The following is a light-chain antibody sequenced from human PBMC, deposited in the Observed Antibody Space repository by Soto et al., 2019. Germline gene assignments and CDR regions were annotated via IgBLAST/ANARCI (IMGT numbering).Light chain of an antibody. CDR2: GAS. J-gene: IGKJ1*01. Sequence: EIVMTQSPATLSVSPGERATLSCRASQSVGSNLAWYQQKPGQAPRLLIYGASTRAPGIPARFSGSGSGTEFTLTISSLQSEDFAVYYCQQYNNWPPWTFGQGTKVEIK. V-gene: IGKV3D-15*01. CDR3: QQYNNWPPWT. CDR1: QSVGSN.